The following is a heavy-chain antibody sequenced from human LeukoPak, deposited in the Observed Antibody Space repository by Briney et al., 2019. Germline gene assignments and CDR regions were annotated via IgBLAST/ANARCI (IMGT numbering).Heavy chain of an antibody. Sequence: SETLSLTCTVSGGSISSYYWSWIRQPPGKGQEWIGYIYYSGSTNYNPSLKSRVTISVDTSKNQFSLKLSSVTAADTAVYYCARLCSGGSCYSRDYWGQGTLVTVSS. CDR1: GGSISSYY. D-gene: IGHD2-15*01. CDR2: IYYSGST. V-gene: IGHV4-59*01. J-gene: IGHJ4*02. CDR3: ARLCSGGSCYSRDY.